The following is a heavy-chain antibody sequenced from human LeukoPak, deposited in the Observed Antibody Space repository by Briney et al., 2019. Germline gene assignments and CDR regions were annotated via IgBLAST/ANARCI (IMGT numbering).Heavy chain of an antibody. V-gene: IGHV1-69*13. D-gene: IGHD3-22*01. CDR3: ARDRTHYYYDSSGSFHQDAFDI. J-gene: IGHJ3*02. CDR1: GGTFSSYA. CDR2: IIPIFGTA. Sequence: SVKVSCKASGGTFSSYAISWVRQAPGQGLEWMGGIIPIFGTANYAQKFRGRVTITADESTSTAYMELRSLSSEDTAVYYCARDRTHYYYDSSGSFHQDAFDIWGQGTMVTVSS.